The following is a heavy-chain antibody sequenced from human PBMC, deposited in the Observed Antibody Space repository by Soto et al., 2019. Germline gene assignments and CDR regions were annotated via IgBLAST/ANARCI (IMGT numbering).Heavy chain of an antibody. CDR1: GGSISNYY. V-gene: IGHV4-4*07. D-gene: IGHD5-12*01. Sequence: QVQLQESGPGLVKPSETLSLTCSVSGGSISNYYWSWIRQPAGKGLEWIGRIYTSGGTDYNPSLKSRVTISIDTSKNQFSLKVTSMTAADTAVYYCARERREEIHDGYDFDSWGQGTLVTVSS. CDR3: ARERREEIHDGYDFDS. J-gene: IGHJ4*02. CDR2: IYTSGGT.